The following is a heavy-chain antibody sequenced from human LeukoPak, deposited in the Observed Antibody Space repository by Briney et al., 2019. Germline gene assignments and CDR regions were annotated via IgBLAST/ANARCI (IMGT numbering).Heavy chain of an antibody. D-gene: IGHD4-17*01. CDR1: GFTFSSYW. J-gene: IGHJ4*02. CDR3: ARDLYGDYVGY. V-gene: IGHV3-7*01. CDR2: IKQDGSEK. Sequence: GGSLRLSCAASGFTFSSYWMSWVRQAPGKGLEWVANIKQDGSEKYYVDSAKGRFTISRDNAKNSLYLQMNSLRAEDTAVYYCARDLYGDYVGYWGQGTLVTVSS.